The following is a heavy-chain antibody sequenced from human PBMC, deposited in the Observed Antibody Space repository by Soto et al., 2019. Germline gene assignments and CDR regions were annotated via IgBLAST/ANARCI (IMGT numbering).Heavy chain of an antibody. CDR3: ARVLHPLYGSGWRSLYWHFDL. D-gene: IGHD6-19*01. Sequence: QVQLVQSGAEVKKPGSSVKVSCKASGGTFNSYALTWVRQAPGHGLEWMGGIIPIFRSTNYAQKFQGRVTITANRSTSTAYMELSSLRSDDTAVYYCARVLHPLYGSGWRSLYWHFDLWGRGTLVTVSS. CDR1: GGTFNSYA. CDR2: IIPIFRST. V-gene: IGHV1-69*06. J-gene: IGHJ2*01.